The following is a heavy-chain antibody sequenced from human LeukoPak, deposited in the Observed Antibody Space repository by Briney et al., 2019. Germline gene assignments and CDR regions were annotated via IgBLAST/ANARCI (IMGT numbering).Heavy chain of an antibody. J-gene: IGHJ4*02. CDR1: GFTFSSYG. D-gene: IGHD3-22*01. Sequence: GGTLRLSCAASGFTFSSYGMSWVRQAPGKGLEWVSAISGSGGSTYYADSVKGRFTISRDNSKNTLYLQMNSLRAEDTAVYYCAKDAGYDSSGYYHGGPHYWGQGTLVTVSS. CDR2: ISGSGGST. CDR3: AKDAGYDSSGYYHGGPHY. V-gene: IGHV3-23*01.